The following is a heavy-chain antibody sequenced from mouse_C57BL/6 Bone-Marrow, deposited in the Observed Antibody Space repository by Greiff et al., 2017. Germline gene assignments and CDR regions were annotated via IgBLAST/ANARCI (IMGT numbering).Heavy chain of an antibody. Sequence: QVQLMQSGPGLVAPSQSLSITCTVSGFSLTSYGEHWVRQPPGKGLEWLVVIWSDGSTTYNSALKSRLSISKDNSKSQVFLTMNSLQTDDTAMYYCARHGGDGYYDAMDYWGQGTSVTVSS. CDR3: ARHGGDGYYDAMDY. V-gene: IGHV2-6-1*01. CDR2: IWSDGST. J-gene: IGHJ4*01. D-gene: IGHD2-3*01. CDR1: GFSLTSYG.